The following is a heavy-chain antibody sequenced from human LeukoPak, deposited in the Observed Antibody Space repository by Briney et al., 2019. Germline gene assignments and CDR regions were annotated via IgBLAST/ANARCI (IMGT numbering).Heavy chain of an antibody. V-gene: IGHV1-2*02. Sequence: ASVTVSFTSSVYTFTYYYIHWVRQAPGQGLEGMGWINPDSGATNYAQKFQGRVTMTRDTSSNTLYMELSRLRSDDTAVFYCTREARAGNWFDPWGQGTLVTVSS. CDR2: INPDSGAT. D-gene: IGHD5-12*01. CDR1: VYTFTYYY. CDR3: TREARAGNWFDP. J-gene: IGHJ5*02.